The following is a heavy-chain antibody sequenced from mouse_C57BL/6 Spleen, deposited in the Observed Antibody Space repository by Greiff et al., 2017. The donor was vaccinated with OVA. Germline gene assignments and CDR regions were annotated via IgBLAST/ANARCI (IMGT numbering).Heavy chain of an antibody. Sequence: QVQLKQPGAELVRPGSSVKLSCKASGYTFTSYWMHWVKQRPIQGLEWIGNIDPSDSETHYNQKFKDKATLTVDKSSSTAYMQLSSLTSEDSAVYYCARGAYRYFDVWGTGTTVTVSS. CDR3: ARGAYRYFDV. J-gene: IGHJ1*03. CDR1: GYTFTSYW. V-gene: IGHV1-52*01. CDR2: IDPSDSET.